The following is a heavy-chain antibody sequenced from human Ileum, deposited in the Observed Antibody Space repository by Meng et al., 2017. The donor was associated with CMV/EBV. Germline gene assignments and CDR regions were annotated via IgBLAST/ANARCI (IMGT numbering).Heavy chain of an antibody. CDR3: ARIPRGGTYESYYFDL. CDR2: IYYSGHS. Sequence: QLQPQESGPGLGKPSETLSLTCNFPSDSISSVAYYWAWLRQPPGKGLEWVGSIYYSGHSYYNPSLETRVTILIDTSKKHFSLKLHSVTAADTAMYYCARIPRGGTYESYYFDLWGQGTLVTVSS. D-gene: IGHD5-12*01. CDR1: SDSISSVAYY. J-gene: IGHJ4*02. V-gene: IGHV4-39*07.